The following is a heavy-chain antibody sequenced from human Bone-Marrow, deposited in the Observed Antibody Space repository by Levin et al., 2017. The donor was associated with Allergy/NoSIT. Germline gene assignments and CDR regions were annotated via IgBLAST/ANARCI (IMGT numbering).Heavy chain of an antibody. CDR3: ARARSTIGPGSGPYYFDY. J-gene: IGHJ4*02. CDR2: ISSSSSTI. Sequence: LSLTCAASGFTFSSYNMNWVRQAPGKGLEWVSYISSSSSTIYYADSVRGRFTISRDNAKNSLYLQMNSLRAEDTAVYYCARARSTIGPGSGPYYFDYWGQGTLVTVSS. D-gene: IGHD2-15*01. CDR1: GFTFSSYN. V-gene: IGHV3-48*04.